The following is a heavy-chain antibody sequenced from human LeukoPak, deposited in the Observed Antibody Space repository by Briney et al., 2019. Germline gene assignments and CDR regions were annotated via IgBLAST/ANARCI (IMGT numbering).Heavy chain of an antibody. CDR1: GFTVSSKY. J-gene: IGHJ2*01. CDR3: ARLAGSRPPWYLDL. Sequence: AGGSLTRSCASSGFTVSSKYISWVRQTPGNGLHSAPFIYSRGDASTPDSVKGRFTISRDDSENTLYLQMDSLRAEDTAVYYCARLAGSRPPWYLDLWGRGTLVTVSS. V-gene: IGHV3-53*01. CDR2: IYSRGDA. D-gene: IGHD6-19*01.